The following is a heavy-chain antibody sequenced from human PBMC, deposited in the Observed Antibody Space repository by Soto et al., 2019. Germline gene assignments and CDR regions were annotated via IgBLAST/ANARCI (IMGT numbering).Heavy chain of an antibody. D-gene: IGHD1-1*01. V-gene: IGHV1-18*01. CDR2: ISAHNGNT. Sequence: QVHLVQSGAEVKKPGASVKVSCKASGYTFTSYGITWVRQAPGQGLEWMGWISAHNGNTDYAQKLQGRVIVTRDTSTSTAYMELRSLRSDGTAVYYWARGRYGDYWGQGALVTVSS. J-gene: IGHJ4*02. CDR1: GYTFTSYG. CDR3: ARGRYGDY.